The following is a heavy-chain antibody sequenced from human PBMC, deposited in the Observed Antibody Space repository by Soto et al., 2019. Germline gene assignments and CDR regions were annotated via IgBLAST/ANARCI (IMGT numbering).Heavy chain of an antibody. CDR3: ARNSDGSGSYNYYMEV. V-gene: IGHV3-72*01. CDR2: SRNKANSYTT. D-gene: IGHD3-10*01. Sequence: GSLRLSCAVSGFTFSDHYMDWVRQAPGKGLEWVGRSRNKANSYTTEYAASVKGRFTISRDDSKNSLYLQMNSLKTEDSALYYCARNSDGSGSYNYYMEVWGKGTTVTVSS. J-gene: IGHJ6*03. CDR1: GFTFSDHY.